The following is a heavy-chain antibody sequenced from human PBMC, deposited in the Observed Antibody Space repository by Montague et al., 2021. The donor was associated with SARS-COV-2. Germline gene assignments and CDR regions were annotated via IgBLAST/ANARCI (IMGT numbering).Heavy chain of an antibody. CDR3: ARDQGYNWNYYYYYGMDV. CDR1: GGSISSSSYY. D-gene: IGHD1-20*01. Sequence: SETLSLTCTVSGGSISSSSYYWGWIRQPPGKGLEWIGSIDYSGSTYYTPSLKSRVTISVDTSKNQFSLKLSSVSAADTAVYYCARDQGYNWNYYYYYGMDVWGQGTTVTVSS. J-gene: IGHJ6*02. V-gene: IGHV4-39*07. CDR2: IDYSGST.